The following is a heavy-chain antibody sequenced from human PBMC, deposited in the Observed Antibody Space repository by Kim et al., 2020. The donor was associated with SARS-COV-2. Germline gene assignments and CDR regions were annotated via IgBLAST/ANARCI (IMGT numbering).Heavy chain of an antibody. D-gene: IGHD1-26*01. J-gene: IGHJ4*02. V-gene: IGHV4-31*02. Sequence: SHSPYLKSRVTIAGDTSKNQFSLKLSSVTAADTAGYFCANYFLLTNYFDYWGQGTLVTVSS. CDR3: ANYFLLTNYFDY.